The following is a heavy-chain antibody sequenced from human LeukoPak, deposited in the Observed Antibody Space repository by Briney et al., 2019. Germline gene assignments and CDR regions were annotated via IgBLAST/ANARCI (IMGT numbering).Heavy chain of an antibody. CDR1: GGSISSSSYY. D-gene: IGHD6-13*01. V-gene: IGHV4-39*01. CDR2: IYYSGST. Sequence: SETLSLTCTVSGGSISSSSYYWGWIRQPPGKGLEWIGSIYYSGSTYYDPSPKSRVTISVDTSKNQFSLKLSSVTAADTAVYYCARGSGSSWTFDYWGQGTLVTVSS. J-gene: IGHJ4*02. CDR3: ARGSGSSWTFDY.